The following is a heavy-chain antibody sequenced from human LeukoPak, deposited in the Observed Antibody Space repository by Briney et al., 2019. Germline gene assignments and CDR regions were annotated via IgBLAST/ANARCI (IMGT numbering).Heavy chain of an antibody. CDR2: IYYSGST. CDR1: GGSISSSSYY. CDR3: ARAAVVVPAAIVWFDP. J-gene: IGHJ5*02. D-gene: IGHD2-2*02. V-gene: IGHV4-61*05. Sequence: KPSETPSLTCTVSGGSISSSSYYWGWIRQPPGKGLEWIGYIYYSGSTNYNPSLKSRVTISVDTSKNQFSLKLSSVTAADTAVYYCARAAVVVPAAIVWFDPWGQGTLVTVSS.